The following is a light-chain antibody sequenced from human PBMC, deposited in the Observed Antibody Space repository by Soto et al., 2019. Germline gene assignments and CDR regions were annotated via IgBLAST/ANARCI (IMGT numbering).Light chain of an antibody. CDR2: ASS. J-gene: IGKJ5*01. CDR3: QQLNTFPVT. Sequence: DIQLTQSPSFLSGSVGDRATISCRASQGISSYLAWYQQTPGKAPKLLIYASSTLQSGVPSRFSGSGSGTEFTLTIGSLQPEDFAAYYCQQLNTFPVTFGQGTRLDI. V-gene: IGKV1-9*01. CDR1: QGISSY.